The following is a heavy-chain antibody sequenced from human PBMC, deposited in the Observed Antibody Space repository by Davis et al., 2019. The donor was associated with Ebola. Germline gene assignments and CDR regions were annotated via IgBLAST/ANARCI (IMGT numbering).Heavy chain of an antibody. V-gene: IGHV3-7*01. J-gene: IGHJ5*02. CDR2: IKQDGSEK. CDR3: AKDSGWQMSP. Sequence: GESLKISCAASGFTFSNAWMSWVRQAPGKGLEWVANIKQDGSEKHYVDSVRGRFTISRDNAKNSVYLQMNSLRVEDTAVYYCAKDSGWQMSPWGQGTLVTVSS. D-gene: IGHD6-19*01. CDR1: GFTFSNAW.